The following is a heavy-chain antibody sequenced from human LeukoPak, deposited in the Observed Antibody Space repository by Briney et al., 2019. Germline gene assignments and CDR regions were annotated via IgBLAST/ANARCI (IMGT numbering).Heavy chain of an antibody. CDR3: ARGGDYGDYV. V-gene: IGHV3-53*01. Sequence: GGSLRLSCAASAFTVRTSYMTWVRQAPGKGLEWVSVISGFGDTYYADSVKGRFTISRDNSQNTLYLQMNSLGVEDTAMYFCARGGDYGDYVGGQGTLVTVSS. D-gene: IGHD4-17*01. J-gene: IGHJ4*02. CDR2: ISGFGDT. CDR1: AFTVRTSY.